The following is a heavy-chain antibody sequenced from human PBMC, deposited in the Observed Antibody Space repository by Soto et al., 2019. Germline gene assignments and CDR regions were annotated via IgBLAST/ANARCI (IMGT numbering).Heavy chain of an antibody. D-gene: IGHD6-19*01. CDR2: IYRNDDK. J-gene: IGHJ4*02. CDR1: GFSLSTSGVG. V-gene: IGHV2-5*01. CDR3: AHIDGSRQWLVFDY. Sequence: SGPTLVNPTQTLTLTCTFSGFSLSTSGVGVGWIRQPPGKALEWLALIYRNDDKRYSPSLKSRLTITKDTSKNQVVLTMTNMDPVDTATYYCAHIDGSRQWLVFDYWGQGTLVTVSS.